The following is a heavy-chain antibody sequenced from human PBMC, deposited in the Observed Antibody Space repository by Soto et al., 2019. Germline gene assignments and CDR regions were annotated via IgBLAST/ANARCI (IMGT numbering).Heavy chain of an antibody. CDR2: IIPIFGTA. CDR3: GRVSGYSGYDPLDAFDI. Sequence: SVKVSCKASGGTFSSYAISWVRQAPGQGLEWMGGIIPIFGTANYAQKFQGRVTITADESTSTAYMELSSLRSEDTAVYYCGRVSGYSGYDPLDAFDIWGKGKMVTVSS. CDR1: GGTFSSYA. D-gene: IGHD5-12*01. J-gene: IGHJ3*02. V-gene: IGHV1-69*13.